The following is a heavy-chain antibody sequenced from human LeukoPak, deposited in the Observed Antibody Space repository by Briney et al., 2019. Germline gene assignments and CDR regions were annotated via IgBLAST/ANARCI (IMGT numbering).Heavy chain of an antibody. CDR1: GGSISSSSYN. Sequence: SETLSLTCTVSGGSISSSSYNWDWIRQPPGKGLEWIGSIYYSGSTYYNPSLKSRVTISVDTSKNQFSLKLSSVTTADTAVYYCARDGEQSNAFDIWGQGTMVTVSS. CDR3: ARDGEQSNAFDI. V-gene: IGHV4-39*07. J-gene: IGHJ3*02. D-gene: IGHD1-26*01. CDR2: IYYSGST.